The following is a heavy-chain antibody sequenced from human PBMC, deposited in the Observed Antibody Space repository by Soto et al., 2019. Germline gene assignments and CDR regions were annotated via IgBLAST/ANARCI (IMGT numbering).Heavy chain of an antibody. CDR2: IIPIFGTA. D-gene: IGHD4-17*01. CDR3: ARSRGYHYGDYYGMDV. Sequence: GASVKVSCKASGGTFSSYAISWVRQAPGQGLEWMGGIIPIFGTANYAQKFQGRVTITADKSTSTAYMELSSLRSEDTAVYYCARSRGYHYGDYYGMDVWGQGTTVTVSS. CDR1: GGTFSSYA. J-gene: IGHJ6*02. V-gene: IGHV1-69*06.